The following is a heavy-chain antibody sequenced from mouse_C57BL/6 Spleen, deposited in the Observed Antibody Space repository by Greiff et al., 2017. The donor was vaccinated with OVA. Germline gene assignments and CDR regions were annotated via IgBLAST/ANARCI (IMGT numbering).Heavy chain of an antibody. Sequence: EVQLVESGGGLVKPGGSLKLSCAASGFTFSSYAMSWVRQTPEKRLEWVATISDGGRYTYYPDNVKGRFTISRDNAKNNLYLQMSHLKSEDTAMYYCARDNWMDYWGQGTSVTVSS. CDR3: ARDNWMDY. CDR2: ISDGGRYT. D-gene: IGHD4-1*01. V-gene: IGHV5-4*01. CDR1: GFTFSSYA. J-gene: IGHJ4*01.